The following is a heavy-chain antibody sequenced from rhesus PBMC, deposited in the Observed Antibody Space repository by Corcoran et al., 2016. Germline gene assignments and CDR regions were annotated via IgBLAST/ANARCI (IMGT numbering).Heavy chain of an antibody. D-gene: IGHD1-44*01. Sequence: QVQLQESGPGLVKPSETLSVTCAVSGGSISSSYWSWIRQAPGKGQEWIGYIHGSGGSTNTNPSLKRRVTLSVDTSKTQFSLKLSSVTAADTAVDYCANGPWDHPFDYWGQGVLVTVSS. CDR2: IHGSGGST. CDR1: GGSISSSY. CDR3: ANGPWDHPFDY. J-gene: IGHJ4*01. V-gene: IGHV4-169*02.